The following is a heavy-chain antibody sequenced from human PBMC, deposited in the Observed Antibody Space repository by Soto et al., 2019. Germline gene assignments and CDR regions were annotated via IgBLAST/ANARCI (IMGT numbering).Heavy chain of an antibody. CDR1: GYTFTSYG. J-gene: IGHJ4*02. V-gene: IGHV1-18*01. Sequence: ASVKVSCKASGYTFTSYGISWVRQAPGQGLEWMGWISAYNGNTNYAQKLQGRDTMTTDTSTSTAYMELMSLRSDDTAVYYCASGVDSGYFFDYWGQGTLVTVSS. CDR2: ISAYNGNT. CDR3: ASGVDSGYFFDY. D-gene: IGHD3-22*01.